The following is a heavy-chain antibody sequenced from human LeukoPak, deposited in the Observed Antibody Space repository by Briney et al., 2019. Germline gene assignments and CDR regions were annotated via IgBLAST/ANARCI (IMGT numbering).Heavy chain of an antibody. CDR1: GGSISSYY. Sequence: SETMSLTCTVSGGSISSYYWSWIRQPPGKGLEWIGYIYYSGSTNYNPSLKSRVTISVDTSKNQFSLKLSSVTAADTAVYYCARETSQKGAHYMDVWGKGTTVTISS. V-gene: IGHV4-59*01. D-gene: IGHD3-16*01. J-gene: IGHJ6*03. CDR3: ARETSQKGAHYMDV. CDR2: IYYSGST.